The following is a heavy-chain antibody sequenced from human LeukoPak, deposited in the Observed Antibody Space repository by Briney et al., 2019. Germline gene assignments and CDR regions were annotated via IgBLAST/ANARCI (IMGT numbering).Heavy chain of an antibody. Sequence: WGSLRLSCAASGFTFTSYWIGWVRQMPGKGLEWMGIIYPGDSDTRYSPSFQGQVTISADKSISTAYLQWSSLKASDTAMYYCARGVGASVWGQGTLVTVSS. CDR3: ARGVGASV. V-gene: IGHV5-51*01. CDR1: GFTFTSYW. D-gene: IGHD1-26*01. J-gene: IGHJ4*02. CDR2: IYPGDSDT.